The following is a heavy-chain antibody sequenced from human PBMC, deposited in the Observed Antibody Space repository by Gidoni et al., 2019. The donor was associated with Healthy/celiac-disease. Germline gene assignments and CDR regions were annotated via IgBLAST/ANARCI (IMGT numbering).Heavy chain of an antibody. CDR2: ISSSSSYT. Sequence: QVQLVESGGGLVKPGGSLRLSCAASGFTFSDYYMSWIRQAPGKGLEWVSYISSSSSYTNYADSVKGRFTISRDNAKNSLYLQMNSLRAEDTAVYYCARGYRVGHIAAAGINYWGQGTLVTVSS. D-gene: IGHD6-13*01. CDR1: GFTFSDYY. V-gene: IGHV3-11*05. J-gene: IGHJ4*02. CDR3: ARGYRVGHIAAAGINY.